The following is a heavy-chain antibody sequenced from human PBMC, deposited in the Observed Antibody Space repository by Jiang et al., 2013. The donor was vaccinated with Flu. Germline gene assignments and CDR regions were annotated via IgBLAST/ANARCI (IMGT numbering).Heavy chain of an antibody. Sequence: GAEVKKPGASVKVSCKVYGYAFSSNTISWVRQAPRHGLEWMGWISGNNGNTNYAQKVQGRVTMTTDTSTSTAYMEVRSLRSDDTAVYYCARRIDAGGTGWFDSWGQGTLV. CDR1: GYAFSSNT. CDR3: ARRIDAGGTGWFDS. V-gene: IGHV1-18*01. J-gene: IGHJ5*01. D-gene: IGHD2-15*01. CDR2: ISGNNGNT.